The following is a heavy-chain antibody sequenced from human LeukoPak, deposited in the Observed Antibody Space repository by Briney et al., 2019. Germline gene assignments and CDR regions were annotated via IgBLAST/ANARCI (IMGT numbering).Heavy chain of an antibody. V-gene: IGHV4-39*01. CDR1: GDSITNSSYC. CDR2: IFYSGST. J-gene: IGHJ4*02. Sequence: SDTLSLTCTVSGDSITNSSYCWGWIRQPPGKGLEWMGSIFYSGSTYYNPSLKSRVTISVDTSKTQFSLKLSSVTAADTAVYYCAKQQLVRCFDYWGQGTLVTVSS. D-gene: IGHD6-13*01. CDR3: AKQQLVRCFDY.